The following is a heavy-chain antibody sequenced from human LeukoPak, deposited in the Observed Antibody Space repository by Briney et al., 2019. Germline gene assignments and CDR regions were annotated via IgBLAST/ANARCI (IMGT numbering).Heavy chain of an antibody. V-gene: IGHV3-53*01. J-gene: IGHJ4*02. CDR1: GFTVSSNY. D-gene: IGHD5-12*01. CDR2: IYSGGST. Sequence: GGSLRLSCAASGFTVSSNYMSWVRQAPGKGLEWVSVIYSGGSTYYADSVKGRFTISRDNSKNTLYLQMNSLRAEDTAVYYCASSLMGKVALNYWGQGTLVTVSS. CDR3: ASSLMGKVALNY.